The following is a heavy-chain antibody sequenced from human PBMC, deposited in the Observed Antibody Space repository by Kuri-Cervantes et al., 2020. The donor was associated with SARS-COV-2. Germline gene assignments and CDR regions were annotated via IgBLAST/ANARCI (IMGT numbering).Heavy chain of an antibody. CDR2: INHSGST. J-gene: IGHJ4*02. D-gene: IGHD3-22*01. CDR1: GGSFSGYY. Sequence: SQTLSLTCAVYGGSFSGYYWSWIRQPPGKGLEWIGEINHSGSTNYNPSLKSRVTISVDTSKNQFSLKLSSVTAADTAVYYCARVFLLDYYDSSGYYSDWGQGTLVTVSS. CDR3: ARVFLLDYYDSSGYYSD. V-gene: IGHV4-34*01.